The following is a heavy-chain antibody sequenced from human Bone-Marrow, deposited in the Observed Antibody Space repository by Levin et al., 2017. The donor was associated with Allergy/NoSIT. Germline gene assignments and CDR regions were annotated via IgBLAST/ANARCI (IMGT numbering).Heavy chain of an antibody. Sequence: GESLKISCAASGFTFSSYGMHWVRQAPGKGLEWVAVIWYDGSNKYYADSVKGRFTISRDNSKNTLYLQMNSLRAEDTAVYYCAREARITIFGVGLDYWGQGTLVTVSS. CDR1: GFTFSSYG. CDR2: IWYDGSNK. CDR3: AREARITIFGVGLDY. V-gene: IGHV3-33*01. D-gene: IGHD3-3*01. J-gene: IGHJ4*02.